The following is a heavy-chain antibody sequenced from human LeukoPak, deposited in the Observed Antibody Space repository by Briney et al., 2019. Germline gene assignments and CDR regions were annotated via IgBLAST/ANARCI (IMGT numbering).Heavy chain of an antibody. D-gene: IGHD4-17*01. CDR3: ARKNYGDYGVGVFDL. J-gene: IGHJ3*01. CDR1: GFSLRTRGAG. CDR2: IYWDDDK. V-gene: IGHV2-5*02. Sequence: SGPTLFHPCHALTLTFTFSGFSLRTRGAGVGLICQPPVKALEWLAFIYWDDDKRYSPSLKSRLTITKDTSKNQVVLTMTNMDPVDTATYYCARKNYGDYGVGVFDLWGQGTMVTVSS.